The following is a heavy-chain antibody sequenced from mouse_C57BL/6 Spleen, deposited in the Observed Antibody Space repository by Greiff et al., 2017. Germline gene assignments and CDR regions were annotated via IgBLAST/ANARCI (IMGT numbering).Heavy chain of an antibody. CDR3: ARLKPFDY. Sequence: QVQLQQPGAELVRPGTSVKLSCKASGYTFTSYWMHWVKQRPGQGLEWIGVIDPSDSYTNYNQKFKGKATLTVDTSSSTAYMQLSSLTSEDSAVYYCARLKPFDYRGQGTTLTVSS. V-gene: IGHV1-59*01. CDR1: GYTFTSYW. CDR2: IDPSDSYT. J-gene: IGHJ2*01.